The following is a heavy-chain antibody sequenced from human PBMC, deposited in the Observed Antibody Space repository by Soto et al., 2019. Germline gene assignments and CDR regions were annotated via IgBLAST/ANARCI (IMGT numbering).Heavy chain of an antibody. CDR3: ARGPGWFDP. V-gene: IGHV3-74*01. Sequence: GGSLRLSCVASGFTFSNYWMHWVRQAPGKGLVWVSRINSDGRSTSYADSVKGRFTISRDNAKNTLYLQMNSLRTEDTAVYYCARGPGWFDPWGQGTLVTVPS. CDR1: GFTFSNYW. J-gene: IGHJ5*02. CDR2: INSDGRST.